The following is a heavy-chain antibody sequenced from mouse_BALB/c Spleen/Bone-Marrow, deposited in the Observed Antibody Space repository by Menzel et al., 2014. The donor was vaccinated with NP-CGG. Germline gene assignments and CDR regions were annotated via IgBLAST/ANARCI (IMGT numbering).Heavy chain of an antibody. CDR1: GYTFTSYY. D-gene: IGHD2-4*01. J-gene: IGHJ2*01. CDR2: INPGNGGT. V-gene: IGHV1S81*02. Sequence: VKLMESGAELVKPGASVKLSCKASGYTFTSYYMYWVKQRPGQGLEWIGEINPGNGGTNFNEKFKSKATLTVDKSSSTAYMQLSSLTSEDSAVYYCTRSTMITYFDYWGQGTTLTVSS. CDR3: TRSTMITYFDY.